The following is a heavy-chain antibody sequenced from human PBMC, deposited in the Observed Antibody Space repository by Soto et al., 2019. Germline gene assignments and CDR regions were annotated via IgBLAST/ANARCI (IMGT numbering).Heavy chain of an antibody. CDR2: ISYDGSNK. D-gene: IGHD1-1*01. V-gene: IGHV3-30*18. J-gene: IGHJ6*02. Sequence: LSLTCAASGFTFSSYGMHWVRQAPGKGLEWVAVISYDGSNKYYADSVKGRFTISRDNSKNTLYLQMNSLRAEDTAVYYCAKVRATTGYYYYGMDVWGQGTTVTVSS. CDR3: AKVRATTGYYYYGMDV. CDR1: GFTFSSYG.